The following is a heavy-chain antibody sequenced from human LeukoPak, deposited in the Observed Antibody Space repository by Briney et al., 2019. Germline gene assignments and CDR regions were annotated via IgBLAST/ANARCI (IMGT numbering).Heavy chain of an antibody. CDR1: GFTVSSNY. V-gene: IGHV3-66*02. Sequence: GGSLRLSCAASGFTVSSNYMSWVRQAPGKGLEWVSVIYSGGSTYYADSVKGRFTISRDNSKNTLYLQMNSLRAEDTAVYYCARDGRYYDFWSGYQPFDHWGQGTLVTVSS. CDR2: IYSGGST. J-gene: IGHJ4*02. D-gene: IGHD3-3*01. CDR3: ARDGRYYDFWSGYQPFDH.